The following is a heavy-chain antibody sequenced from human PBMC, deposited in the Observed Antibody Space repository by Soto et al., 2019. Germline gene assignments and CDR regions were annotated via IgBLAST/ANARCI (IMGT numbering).Heavy chain of an antibody. D-gene: IGHD6-25*01. J-gene: IGHJ5*02. V-gene: IGHV1-69*05. Sequence: QVQLVQSGAEVKKPGSSVKVSCKASGGTFSSYAISWVRQAPGQGLEWMGGIIPIFGTANYAQKFQGRVTIXLDXSXNTAYMELSSLRSEDTAVYYCARGGSRSGLMNWFDPWGQGTLVTVSS. CDR2: IIPIFGTA. CDR1: GGTFSSYA. CDR3: ARGGSRSGLMNWFDP.